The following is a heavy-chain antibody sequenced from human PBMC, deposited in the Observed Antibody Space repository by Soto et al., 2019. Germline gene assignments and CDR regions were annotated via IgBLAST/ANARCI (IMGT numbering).Heavy chain of an antibody. CDR1: GFTFDDDA. D-gene: IGHD2-21*01. J-gene: IGHJ6*04. V-gene: IGHV3-49*03. CDR3: ARGLITLDV. CDR2: IRGEKYGGTS. Sequence: EEQLVESGGGFVQPGRSLRLSCTPSGFTFDDDAINWFRQGPGKGLEWVGFIRGEKYGGTSEYAASVKGRFTISRDDSKNIASLQMNSLKTEDTALYFCARGLITLDVWGKGTTVTVSS.